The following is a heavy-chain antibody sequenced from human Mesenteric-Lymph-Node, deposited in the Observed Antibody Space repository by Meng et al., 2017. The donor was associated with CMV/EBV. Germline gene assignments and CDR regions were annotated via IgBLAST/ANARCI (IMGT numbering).Heavy chain of an antibody. V-gene: IGHV3-23*01. CDR1: GFTFSGYA. J-gene: IGHJ5*02. CDR2: IGISSADM. D-gene: IGHD2-21*01. CDR3: ARGGIAAKGFDP. Sequence: GGSLRLSCAASGFTFSGYAMSWVRQAPGKGLVWVSAIGISSADMYYADSVKGRFTISRDNSKNTLYLQMNSLRGEDTAIYYCARGGIAAKGFDPWGQGTLVTV.